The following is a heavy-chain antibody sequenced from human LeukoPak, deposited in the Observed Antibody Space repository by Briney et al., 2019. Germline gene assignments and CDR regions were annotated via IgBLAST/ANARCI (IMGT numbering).Heavy chain of an antibody. D-gene: IGHD2-15*01. CDR1: GFTFSTSS. CDR2: SSSRSYI. J-gene: IGHJ4*02. V-gene: IGHV3-21*01. CDR3: AREGGFCFGDTCRFFDF. Sequence: GGSLRLSCAASGFTFSTSSLNWVRQAPGKGLEWVSSSSSRSYIYYADSVKGRFTISRDNAKNSLYLQMNNLGAEDTAVYYCAREGGFCFGDTCRFFDFWGQGTLVTVSS.